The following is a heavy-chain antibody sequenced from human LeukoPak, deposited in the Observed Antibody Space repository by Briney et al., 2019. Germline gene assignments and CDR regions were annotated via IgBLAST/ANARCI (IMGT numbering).Heavy chain of an antibody. CDR3: ARDDYGGNSGLFDN. Sequence: ASVKVSCKASGGTFSSYAISWVRQAPGQGLEWMGGIIPIFGTANYAQKFQGRVTITADESTSTAYMELSSLRSEDTAVYYCARDDYGGNSGLFDNWGQGTLVTVSS. D-gene: IGHD4-23*01. CDR1: GGTFSSYA. J-gene: IGHJ4*02. CDR2: IIPIFGTA. V-gene: IGHV1-69*13.